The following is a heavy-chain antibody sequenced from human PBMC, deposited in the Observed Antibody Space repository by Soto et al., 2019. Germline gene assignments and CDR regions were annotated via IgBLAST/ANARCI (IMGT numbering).Heavy chain of an antibody. Sequence: QVQLVQSGVEVKKPGASVKVSCKASGYTFISQGISWVRQAPGQGLEWMGWISGKNGNTNYAQKLQGRATLTTDTSTGRAYMALRSLRSEATAVYYCARVSSSVVVVPDYGMDVWGQGTTVTVSS. D-gene: IGHD2-15*01. CDR1: GYTFISQG. J-gene: IGHJ6*02. V-gene: IGHV1-18*01. CDR2: ISGKNGNT. CDR3: ARVSSSVVVVPDYGMDV.